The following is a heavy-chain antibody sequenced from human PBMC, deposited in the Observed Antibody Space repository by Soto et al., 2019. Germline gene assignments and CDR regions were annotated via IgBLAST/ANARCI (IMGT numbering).Heavy chain of an antibody. J-gene: IGHJ5*02. Sequence: QVQLQESGPGLVKPSETLSLTCTVSGGSISSYYWCWIRQPAGKGLEWIGRIYTSGSTNYNPSLKSRVPMSVDTSKNQFSLKLSSVTAADTAVYYCAREGSSGSGWYAGLFDPWGQGTLVTVSS. CDR1: GGSISSYY. V-gene: IGHV4-4*07. CDR2: IYTSGST. CDR3: AREGSSGSGWYAGLFDP. D-gene: IGHD6-19*01.